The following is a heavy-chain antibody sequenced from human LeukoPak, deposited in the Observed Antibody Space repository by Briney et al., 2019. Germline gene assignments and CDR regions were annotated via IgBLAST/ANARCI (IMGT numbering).Heavy chain of an antibody. Sequence: GESLKISCKGSGYGFNSYWIGWVRQMSRKGLEWIGIIYPYDSDTRYSPSFQGQVTISADKSISTAYLQWSSLKASDTAIYYCVRLRRGAQLMGDFDYWGQGTLVTVSS. V-gene: IGHV5-51*01. CDR1: GYGFNSYW. D-gene: IGHD3-16*01. CDR2: IYPYDSDT. J-gene: IGHJ4*02. CDR3: VRLRRGAQLMGDFDY.